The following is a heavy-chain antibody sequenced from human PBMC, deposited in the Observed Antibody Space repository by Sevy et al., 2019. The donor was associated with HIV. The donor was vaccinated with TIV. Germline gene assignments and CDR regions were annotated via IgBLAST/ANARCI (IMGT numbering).Heavy chain of an antibody. Sequence: GGSLRLSCAASGFTFSSYAMSWVRQAPGKGLEWVSSISGSGSGTYYADSVKGRFTVSRDTSENTLYLQMNSLRAEDTAKYYCAKDRNIGKTGWFDPWGQGTLVTVSS. CDR2: ISGSGSGT. J-gene: IGHJ5*02. CDR1: GFTFSSYA. V-gene: IGHV3-23*01. D-gene: IGHD5-12*01. CDR3: AKDRNIGKTGWFDP.